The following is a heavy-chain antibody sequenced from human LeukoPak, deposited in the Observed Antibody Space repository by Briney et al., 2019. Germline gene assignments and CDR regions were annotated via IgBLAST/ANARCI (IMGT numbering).Heavy chain of an antibody. D-gene: IGHD2-15*01. V-gene: IGHV3-21*01. CDR1: GFTFSSYA. J-gene: IGHJ5*02. CDR2: ISSSSSYI. Sequence: PGGSLRLSCAASGFTFSSYAMSWVRQAPGKGLEWVSAISSSSSYIYYADSVKGRFTISRDNAKNSLYLQMNSLRAEDTAVYYCARGTLVAAIKWFDPWGQGTLVTVSS. CDR3: ARGTLVAAIKWFDP.